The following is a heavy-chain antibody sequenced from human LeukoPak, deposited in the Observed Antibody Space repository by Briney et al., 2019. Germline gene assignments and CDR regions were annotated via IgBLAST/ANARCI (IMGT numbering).Heavy chain of an antibody. Sequence: GGSLRLSCAASGFTFSSYWMLWVRQIAGKGLLWVSRIKNDGSTTTYADSVKGRFTISRDNAKNMLYLQMNSLRPEDTAVYYCAREGAAMAPRYFDHWGQGTLVTVSS. J-gene: IGHJ4*02. CDR1: GFTFSSYW. D-gene: IGHD5-18*01. CDR3: AREGAAMAPRYFDH. CDR2: IKNDGSTT. V-gene: IGHV3-74*01.